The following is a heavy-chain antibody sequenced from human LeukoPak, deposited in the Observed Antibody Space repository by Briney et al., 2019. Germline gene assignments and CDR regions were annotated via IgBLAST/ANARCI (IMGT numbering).Heavy chain of an antibody. CDR3: ARDHYGSGMFDY. J-gene: IGHJ4*02. CDR2: IYYSGST. Sequence: PSETLSLTCTVSGGSISSGDYYWSWIRQPPGKGLEWIGYIYYSGSTYYNPSLKSRVTISVDTSKNQFFLKLSSVTAADTAVYYCARDHYGSGMFDYWGQGTLVTVSS. D-gene: IGHD3-10*01. V-gene: IGHV4-30-4*08. CDR1: GGSISSGDYY.